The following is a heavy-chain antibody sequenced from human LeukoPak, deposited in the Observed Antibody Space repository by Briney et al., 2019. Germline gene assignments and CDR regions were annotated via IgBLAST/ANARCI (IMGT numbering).Heavy chain of an antibody. J-gene: IGHJ6*02. Sequence: ASVKVSCKASGGTFSSYAISWVRQAPGQGLEWMGRIIPIFGTANYAQKFQGRVTITADESTSTAYMELSSLRSEDTAVYYCARDLLPAASYYYYGMDVWGQGTTVTVSS. V-gene: IGHV1-69*13. CDR1: GGTFSSYA. CDR2: IIPIFGTA. CDR3: ARDLLPAASYYYYGMDV. D-gene: IGHD2-2*01.